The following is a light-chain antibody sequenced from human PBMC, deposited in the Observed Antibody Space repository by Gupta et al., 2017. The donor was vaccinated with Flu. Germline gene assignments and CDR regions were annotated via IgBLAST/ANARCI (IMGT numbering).Light chain of an antibody. Sequence: ETVMTQSPATLSVSPGERATLSCRASQSVSSNLAWYQQKPGQAPRLLIYGASTRATGIPARFSGSGSGTEFTLTISSRQSEDFAIYYCQLYNNWPPWTFGQGTKVDIK. CDR1: QSVSSN. J-gene: IGKJ1*01. V-gene: IGKV3-15*01. CDR2: GAS. CDR3: QLYNNWPPWT.